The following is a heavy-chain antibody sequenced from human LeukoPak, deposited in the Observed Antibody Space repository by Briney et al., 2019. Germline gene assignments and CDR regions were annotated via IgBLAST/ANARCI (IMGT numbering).Heavy chain of an antibody. D-gene: IGHD4-11*01. Sequence: GSLRLSCAASGFTFSNAWINWVRQAPGKGLEWVGRIKSKTDGGTTDYAAPVKGRFTISRDDSKTTLYLQMNSPKTEDTAVYYCTTEPPTVTTIYYYGMDVWGQGTTVTVSS. CDR3: TTEPPTVTTIYYYGMDV. CDR2: IKSKTDGGTT. CDR1: GFTFSNAW. V-gene: IGHV3-15*07. J-gene: IGHJ6*02.